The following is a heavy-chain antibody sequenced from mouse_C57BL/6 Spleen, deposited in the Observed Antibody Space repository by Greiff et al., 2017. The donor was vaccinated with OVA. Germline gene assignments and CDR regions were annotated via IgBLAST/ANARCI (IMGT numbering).Heavy chain of an antibody. CDR1: GFNIKDYY. D-gene: IGHD2-4*01. V-gene: IGHV14-1*01. Sequence: VHVKQSGAELVRPGASVKLSCTASGFNIKDYYMHWVKQRPEQGLEWIGRIDPEDGDTEYAPKFQGKATMTADTSSNTAYLQLSSLTSEDTAVYYCTTPYDYDEGAWFAYWGQGTLVTVSA. CDR2: IDPEDGDT. J-gene: IGHJ3*01. CDR3: TTPYDYDEGAWFAY.